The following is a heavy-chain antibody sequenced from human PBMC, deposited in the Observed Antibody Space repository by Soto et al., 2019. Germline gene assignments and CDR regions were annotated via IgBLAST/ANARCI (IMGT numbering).Heavy chain of an antibody. CDR2: VSAGGDMT. CDR3: ARGDRGGSGSPASYYYSGLDV. J-gene: IGHJ6*02. Sequence: DVQVLESGGDLVQPGGSLRLSCAASGFTFNSYAMSWVRQAPGKGLEWVSSVSAGGDMTYYSDSVKGRFTISRDNSNNALFLQMTSLRIEDTALYYWARGDRGGSGSPASYYYSGLDVWGQGTTVTVS. CDR1: GFTFNSYA. V-gene: IGHV3-23*01. D-gene: IGHD3-10*01.